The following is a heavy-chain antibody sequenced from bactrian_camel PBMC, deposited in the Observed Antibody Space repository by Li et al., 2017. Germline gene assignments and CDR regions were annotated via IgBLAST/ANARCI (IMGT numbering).Heavy chain of an antibody. CDR3: AATAPSRLYL. CDR2: IDRYGST. D-gene: IGHD2*01. Sequence: VQLVESGGGSVQAGGSLNLSCVARAPSAYSYSRFYMGWFRQAPGKAREGVAGIDRYGSTTYADSVKGRFTISKDDLKDTLYLQMDSLKPEDTAMYYCAATAPSRLYLLGPGDPGHRL. J-gene: IGHJ4*01. CDR1: AYSYSRFY. V-gene: IGHV3S10*01.